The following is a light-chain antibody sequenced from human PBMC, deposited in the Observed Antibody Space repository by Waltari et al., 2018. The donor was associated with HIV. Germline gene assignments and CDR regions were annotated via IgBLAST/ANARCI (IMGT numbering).Light chain of an antibody. V-gene: IGKV3-20*01. Sequence: EVLLPQSPGTLSLSPGEGATLSCRASQPLISDYLAWYQQKPGQAPSLLVYRASNRAAGVPDRFDGGGFGTDFTLTISRLEPEDSAVYYCQHSFGTFGRGTRVEI. CDR1: QPLISDY. CDR3: QHSFGT. CDR2: RAS. J-gene: IGKJ4*02.